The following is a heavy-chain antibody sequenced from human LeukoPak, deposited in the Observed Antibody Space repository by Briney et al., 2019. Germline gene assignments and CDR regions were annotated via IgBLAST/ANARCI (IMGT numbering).Heavy chain of an antibody. CDR1: GFTFSTYA. V-gene: IGHV3-23*01. CDR3: ANNGIAAAGTFGY. CDR2: ISNSGDST. Sequence: GGSLRLSCAVSGFTFSTYAMSWVRQAPGKGLEWVSAISNSGDSTYYADSVKGRFTISRDNSKNTLYLQMNSLRAEDTAVYYCANNGIAAAGTFGYWGQGTLVTVSS. J-gene: IGHJ4*02. D-gene: IGHD6-13*01.